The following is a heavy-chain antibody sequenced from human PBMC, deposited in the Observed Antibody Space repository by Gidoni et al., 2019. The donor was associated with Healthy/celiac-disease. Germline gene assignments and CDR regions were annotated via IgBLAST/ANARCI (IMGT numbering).Heavy chain of an antibody. D-gene: IGHD2-15*01. J-gene: IGHJ5*02. CDR3: ARAPFRWWFDP. Sequence: HVQLVQSGAEVKKPGASLTVSFKASGHTSTGYYMHWVRQAPGQGLEWMGWINPNSGGTNYAQKFQGRVTMTRDTSISTAYMELSRLRSDDTAVYYCARAPFRWWFDPWGQGTLVTVSS. V-gene: IGHV1-2*02. CDR2: INPNSGGT. CDR1: GHTSTGYY.